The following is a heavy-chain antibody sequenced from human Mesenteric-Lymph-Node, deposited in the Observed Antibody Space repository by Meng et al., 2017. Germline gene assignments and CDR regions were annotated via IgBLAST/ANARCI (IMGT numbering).Heavy chain of an antibody. Sequence: QVHLPEWGTALVKSSGLMSLTCAVAVDSITNHNWWVWVRQPPGKGLEWIGEIPHRGSSAYNPSLKSRVSMSIGKSKNQFSLKLTSVTAADTAVYHCLRGSGGSVWGQGTLVTVSS. J-gene: IGHJ1*01. CDR2: IPHRGSS. V-gene: IGHV4-4*02. CDR3: LRGSGGSV. D-gene: IGHD3-10*01. CDR1: VDSITNHNW.